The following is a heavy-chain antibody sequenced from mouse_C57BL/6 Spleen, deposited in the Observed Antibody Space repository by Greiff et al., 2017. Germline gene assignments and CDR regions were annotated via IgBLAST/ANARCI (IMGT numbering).Heavy chain of an antibody. V-gene: IGHV1-22*01. CDR3: ARGIYYDGSSRYFDV. Sequence: VQLQQSGPELVKPGASVKMSCKASGYTFTDYNMHWVKQSHGKSLEWIGYINPNNGGTSYNQKFKGKATLTVNKSSSTAYMELRSLTSEDSAVYYCARGIYYDGSSRYFDVWGTGTTVTVSS. J-gene: IGHJ1*03. CDR2: INPNNGGT. D-gene: IGHD1-1*01. CDR1: GYTFTDYN.